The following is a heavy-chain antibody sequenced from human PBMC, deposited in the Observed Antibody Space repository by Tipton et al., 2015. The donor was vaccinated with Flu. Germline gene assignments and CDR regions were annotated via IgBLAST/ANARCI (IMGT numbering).Heavy chain of an antibody. Sequence: TLSLTCTVSGGSFSDWSYFWGWIRQPPGKGLEWIGSISYSGKTYYNPSLKSRVTMSLDKSKNQLSLRLTSVTAADTAVFYCAKYSGACDSGWPRPVGHLLDYWGHGSLVTVSS. J-gene: IGHJ4*01. CDR3: AKYSGACDSGWPRPVGHLLDY. V-gene: IGHV4-39*01. D-gene: IGHD1-26*01. CDR1: GGSFSDWSYF. CDR2: ISYSGKT.